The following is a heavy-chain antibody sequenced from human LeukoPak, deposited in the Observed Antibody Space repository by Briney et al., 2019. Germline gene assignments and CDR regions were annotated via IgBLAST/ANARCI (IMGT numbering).Heavy chain of an antibody. D-gene: IGHD3-22*01. V-gene: IGHV1-8*03. Sequence: ASVKVSCKASGYTFTSYDINWVRQATGQGLEWMGWMNPNSGNTGYAQKFQGRVTITRNTSISTAYMELSSLRSEDTAVYYCASRLSSGYYFGLDYWGQGTLVTVSS. CDR1: GYTFTSYD. CDR2: MNPNSGNT. CDR3: ASRLSSGYYFGLDY. J-gene: IGHJ4*02.